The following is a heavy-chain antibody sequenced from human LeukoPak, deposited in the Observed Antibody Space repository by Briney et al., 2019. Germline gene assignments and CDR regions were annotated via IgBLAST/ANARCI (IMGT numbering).Heavy chain of an antibody. CDR1: GGSISSSSYY. V-gene: IGHV4-39*01. J-gene: IGHJ4*02. CDR3: ARQDVITMIVVVPSFDY. D-gene: IGHD3-22*01. Sequence: SETLSLTCTVSGGSISSSSYYWGWIRQPPGKGLEWIGSIYYSGSTYYNPSLKSRVNISVDTSKNQFSLKLSSVTAADTAVYYCARQDVITMIVVVPSFDYWGQGTLVTVSS. CDR2: IYYSGST.